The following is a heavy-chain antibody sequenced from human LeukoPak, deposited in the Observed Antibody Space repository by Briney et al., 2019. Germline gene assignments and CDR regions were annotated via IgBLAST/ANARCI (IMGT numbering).Heavy chain of an antibody. CDR2: IYSSGNT. D-gene: IGHD3-10*01. CDR3: ARVILVRSGLRGYYFDY. Sequence: SETLSLTCTVSGGSISSYYWSWIRQPPGKGLECIGYIYSSGNTYYNPSLKSRVTISVDTSKNQFSLKLSSVTAADTAVYYCARVILVRSGLRGYYFDYWGQGTLVTVSS. CDR1: GGSISSYY. J-gene: IGHJ4*02. V-gene: IGHV4-59*01.